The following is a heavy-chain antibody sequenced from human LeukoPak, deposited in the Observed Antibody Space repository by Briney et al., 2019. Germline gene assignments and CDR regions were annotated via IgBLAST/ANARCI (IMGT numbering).Heavy chain of an antibody. V-gene: IGHV4-59*08. CDR1: GGSISSYY. Sequence: PSETLSLTCTVSGGSISSYYWSWIRQPPGKGLEWIGYIYYSGSTNYNPSLKSRVTISVDTSKNRFSLKLSSVTAADTAVYYCARQWVTLPGFSYYYGMDVWGQGTTVTVSS. J-gene: IGHJ6*02. CDR3: ARQWVTLPGFSYYYGMDV. CDR2: IYYSGST. D-gene: IGHD2-21*02.